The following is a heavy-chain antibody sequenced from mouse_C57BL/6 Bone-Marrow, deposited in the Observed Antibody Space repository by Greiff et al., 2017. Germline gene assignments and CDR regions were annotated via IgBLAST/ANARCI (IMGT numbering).Heavy chain of an antibody. V-gene: IGHV1-39*01. CDR3: ARGYDYDYAMYY. CDR2: INPNYGTT. Sequence: EVKLMESGPELVKPGASVKISCKASGYSFTDYNMNWVKQSNGKSLEWIGVINPNYGTTSYNQKFKGKATLTVDQSSSTAYIQLNSLTSEDSAVFYCARGYDYDYAMYYWGQGTSVTASS. J-gene: IGHJ4*01. D-gene: IGHD2-4*01. CDR1: GYSFTDYN.